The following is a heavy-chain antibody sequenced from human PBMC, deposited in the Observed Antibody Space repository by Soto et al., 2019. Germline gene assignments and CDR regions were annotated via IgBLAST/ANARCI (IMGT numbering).Heavy chain of an antibody. J-gene: IGHJ6*03. CDR3: ARHSVDCSGGSCRYYYYYYMDV. CDR1: GYSFTSYW. Sequence: RGESLKISCKGSGYSFTSYWIGWVRQMPGKGLEWMGIIYPGDSDTRYSPSFQGQVTISADKSISTAYLQWSSLKASDTAMYYCARHSVDCSGGSCRYYYYYYMDVWGKGTTVTVSS. D-gene: IGHD2-15*01. CDR2: IYPGDSDT. V-gene: IGHV5-51*01.